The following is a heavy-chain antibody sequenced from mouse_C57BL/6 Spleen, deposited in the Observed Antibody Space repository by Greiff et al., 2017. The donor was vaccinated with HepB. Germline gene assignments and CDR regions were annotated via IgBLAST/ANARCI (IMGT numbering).Heavy chain of an antibody. V-gene: IGHV1-22*01. Sequence: EVQLQQSGPELVKPGASVKMSCKASGYTFTDYNMHWVKQSHGKSLEWIGYINPNNGGTSYNQKFEGKATLTVNKSSSTAYMELRSLTSADSAVYYGAREGNYYDYDPLLDYWGQGTTLTVSS. CDR1: GYTFTDYN. CDR2: INPNNGGT. J-gene: IGHJ2*01. D-gene: IGHD2-4*01. CDR3: AREGNYYDYDPLLDY.